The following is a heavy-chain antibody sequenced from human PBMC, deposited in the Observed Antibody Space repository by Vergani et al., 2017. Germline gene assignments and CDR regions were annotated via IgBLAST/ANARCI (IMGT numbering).Heavy chain of an antibody. V-gene: IGHV1-69*02. J-gene: IGHJ6*02. Sequence: QVQLVQSGAEVKKPGSSVKVSCKASGGTFSSYTISWVRQAPGQGLEWMGRIIPILGIANYAQKFQGRVTITADKSTSTAYMELSSLRSEDTAVYYCARPGAHVDTAMVNAPEDYYYYGMDVWGQGTTVIVSS. CDR3: ARPGAHVDTAMVNAPEDYYYYGMDV. CDR1: GGTFSSYT. CDR2: IIPILGIA. D-gene: IGHD5-18*01.